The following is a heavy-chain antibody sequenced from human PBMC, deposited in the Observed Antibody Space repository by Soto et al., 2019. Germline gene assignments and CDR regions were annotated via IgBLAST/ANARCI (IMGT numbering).Heavy chain of an antibody. J-gene: IGHJ2*01. V-gene: IGHV4-31*03. Sequence: QVQLQESGPGLVKPSQTLSLTCTVSGGSISSGGYYWSWIRQHPGKGLERVGCMYYRGSTYYNPSLKPRVPISVDTPKNQFSLKLSSVTAADTAVYYCARGPGGDYDLPFCYFDLWGRGTLVTVSS. CDR3: ARGPGGDYDLPFCYFDL. CDR1: GGSISSGGYY. CDR2: MYYRGST. D-gene: IGHD4-17*01.